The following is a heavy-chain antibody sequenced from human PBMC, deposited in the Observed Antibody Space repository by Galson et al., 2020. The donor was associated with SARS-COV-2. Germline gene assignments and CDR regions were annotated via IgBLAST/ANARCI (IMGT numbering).Heavy chain of an antibody. CDR1: GFTFGDYA. CDR3: TRFVVVVAANLYYYYYYMDV. J-gene: IGHJ6*03. V-gene: IGHV3-49*04. D-gene: IGHD2-15*01. Sequence: GGSLRLSCTASGFTFGDYAMSWVRQAPGKGLEWVGFIRSKAYGGTTEYAASVKGRFTISRDDSKSIAYLQMNSLKTEDTAVYYCTRFVVVVAANLYYYYYYMDVWGKGTTVTVSS. CDR2: IRSKAYGGTT.